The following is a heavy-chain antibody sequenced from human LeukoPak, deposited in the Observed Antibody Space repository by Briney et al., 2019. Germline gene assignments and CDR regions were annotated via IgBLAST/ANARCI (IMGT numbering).Heavy chain of an antibody. V-gene: IGHV3-9*03. D-gene: IGHD2-2*01. CDR2: ISWNSGSI. CDR1: GFTFDDYA. Sequence: GGSLRLSCAASGFTFDDYAMHWVRQAPGKGLEWVSGISWNSGSIGYADSVKGRFTISRDNAKNSLYLQMNSLRAEDMALYYCAKDGYCSSTSCYFHAFDIWGQGTMVTASS. J-gene: IGHJ3*02. CDR3: AKDGYCSSTSCYFHAFDI.